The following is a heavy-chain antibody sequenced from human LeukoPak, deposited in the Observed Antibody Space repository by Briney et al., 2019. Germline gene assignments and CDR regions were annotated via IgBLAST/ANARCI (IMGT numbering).Heavy chain of an antibody. CDR3: ASTISVGYYYYYMDV. V-gene: IGHV4-39*07. D-gene: IGHD3-3*01. J-gene: IGHJ6*03. Sequence: SETLSLTCTVSGGSINSSNYYWGWIRQPPGKGLEWIVSIYYSGSTYYNPSLKSRVPISVATSKNQFSLKLSSVTAADTAVYYCASTISVGYYYYYMDVWGKGTTVTVSS. CDR2: IYYSGST. CDR1: GGSINSSNYY.